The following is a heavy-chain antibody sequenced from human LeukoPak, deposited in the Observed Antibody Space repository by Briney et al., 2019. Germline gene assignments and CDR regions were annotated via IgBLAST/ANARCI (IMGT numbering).Heavy chain of an antibody. CDR3: ARVNYDFWSGYYPDY. CDR1: GFTFSDYY. V-gene: IGHV3-11*04. Sequence: GGSLRLSCAASGFTFSDYYMSWIRQAPGRGLEWVSYISSSGSTIYYADSVKGRFTISRDNAKNSLYLQMNSLRAEDTAVYYCARVNYDFWSGYYPDYWGQGTLVTVSS. J-gene: IGHJ4*02. CDR2: ISSSGSTI. D-gene: IGHD3-3*01.